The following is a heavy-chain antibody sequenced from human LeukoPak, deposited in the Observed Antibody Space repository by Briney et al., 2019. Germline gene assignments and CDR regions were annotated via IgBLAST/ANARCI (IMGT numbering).Heavy chain of an antibody. J-gene: IGHJ4*02. CDR1: GFSFSTYG. CDR3: ARIGGSYFPFDY. D-gene: IGHD1-26*01. Sequence: GGSLRLSCVASGFSFSTYGMHWVRQAPGKGLEWVAFIRYDGSNKYDADSVKGRFTISRDNSKNTLYLQMNSLRAEDTAVYYCARIGGSYFPFDYWGQGTLVTVPS. CDR2: IRYDGSNK. V-gene: IGHV3-30*02.